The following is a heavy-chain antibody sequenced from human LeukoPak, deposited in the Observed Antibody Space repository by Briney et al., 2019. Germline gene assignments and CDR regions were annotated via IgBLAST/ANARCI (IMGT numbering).Heavy chain of an antibody. CDR1: GYTFTGYY. J-gene: IGHJ3*02. Sequence: ASVKVSCKASGYTFTGYYMRWVRQAPGQGLEWMGRINPNSGGTNYAQKFQGRVTMTRDTSISTAYMELSRLRSDDTAVYYCARRVQLERRLGNAFDIWGQGTMVTVSS. D-gene: IGHD1-1*01. CDR3: ARRVQLERRLGNAFDI. CDR2: INPNSGGT. V-gene: IGHV1-2*06.